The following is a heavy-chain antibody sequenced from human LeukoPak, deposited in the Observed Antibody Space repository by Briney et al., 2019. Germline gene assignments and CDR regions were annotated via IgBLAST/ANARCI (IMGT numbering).Heavy chain of an antibody. CDR1: GVTFSSSW. V-gene: IGHV3-7*01. CDR3: AREARISIFGVVFDP. D-gene: IGHD3-3*01. CDR2: IRQDGSQK. J-gene: IGHJ5*02. Sequence: GGSLRLSCAASGVTFSSSWMSWVRQAPGKGPEWLANIRQDGSQKYYVDSVKGRFTISRDNAKNSMYLQMNSLRAEDTAVYYCAREARISIFGVVFDPWGQGTLVTVSS.